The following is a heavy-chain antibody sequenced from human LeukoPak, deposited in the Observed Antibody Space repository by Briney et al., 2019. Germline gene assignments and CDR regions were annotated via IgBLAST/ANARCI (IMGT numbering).Heavy chain of an antibody. J-gene: IGHJ4*02. CDR2: ISGSGGST. D-gene: IGHD3-10*01. CDR1: GFTFSSYG. V-gene: IGHV3-23*01. CDR3: AKVVGYSYGSGTPGYFDY. Sequence: GGTLRLSCAASGFTFSSYGMSWVRQAPGKGLEWVSAISGSGGSTYYADSVKGRFTISRDNSKNTLYLQMNSLRAEDTAVYYCAKVVGYSYGSGTPGYFDYWGQGTLVTVSS.